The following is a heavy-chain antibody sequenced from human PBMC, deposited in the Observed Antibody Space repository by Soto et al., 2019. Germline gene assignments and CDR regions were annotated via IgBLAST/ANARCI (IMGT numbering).Heavy chain of an antibody. Sequence: GGSLRLSCAASGFTFSNSAVGWVRQAPGKGLEWVSVIGGTTYYADSVKGRFTISRDNSKNTLYLQMNSLRAEDTAVYYCAKDRTGSGWYDLWGQGTLVTVSS. CDR2: IGGTT. D-gene: IGHD6-19*01. CDR3: AKDRTGSGWYDL. CDR1: GFTFSNSA. V-gene: IGHV3-23*01. J-gene: IGHJ5*02.